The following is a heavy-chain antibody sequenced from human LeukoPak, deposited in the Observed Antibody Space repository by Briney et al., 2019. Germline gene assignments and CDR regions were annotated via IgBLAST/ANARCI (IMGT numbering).Heavy chain of an antibody. CDR1: GYTFTSYD. V-gene: IGHV1-8*01. D-gene: IGHD2-15*01. Sequence: ASVKVSCKASGYTFTSYDINWVRQDTGQGLEWMGWMNPNSGNTGYAQKFQGRVTMTRNTSISTAYMELSSLRSEDTAVYYCAGGLGGGTYMDVWGKGTTVTVSS. CDR3: AGGLGGGTYMDV. CDR2: MNPNSGNT. J-gene: IGHJ6*03.